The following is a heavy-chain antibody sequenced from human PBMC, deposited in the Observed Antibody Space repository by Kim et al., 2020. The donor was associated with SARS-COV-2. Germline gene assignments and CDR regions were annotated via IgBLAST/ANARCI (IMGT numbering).Heavy chain of an antibody. V-gene: IGHV4-34*01. CDR3: ARGPVTTGAFDI. CDR2: INHSGST. D-gene: IGHD4-17*01. Sequence: SETLSLTCAVYGGSFSGYYWSWIRQPPGKGLEWIGEINHSGSTNYNPSLKSRVTISVDTSKNQFSLKLSSVTAADTAVYYCARGPVTTGAFDIWGQGTMV. J-gene: IGHJ3*02. CDR1: GGSFSGYY.